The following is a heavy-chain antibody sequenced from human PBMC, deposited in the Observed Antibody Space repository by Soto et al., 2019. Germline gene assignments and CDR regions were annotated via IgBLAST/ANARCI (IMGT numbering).Heavy chain of an antibody. CDR2: IYYSGST. J-gene: IGHJ4*02. CDR1: GGSISSGDYY. Sequence: PSETLSLTCTVSGGSISSGDYYWSWIRQPPGKGLEWIGYIYYSGSTYYNPSLQSRVTISVDTSKNQFSLKLSSVTAADTAVYYCARGGDAETDPFDYWGQGTLVTVSS. V-gene: IGHV4-30-4*01. D-gene: IGHD2-21*02. CDR3: ARGGDAETDPFDY.